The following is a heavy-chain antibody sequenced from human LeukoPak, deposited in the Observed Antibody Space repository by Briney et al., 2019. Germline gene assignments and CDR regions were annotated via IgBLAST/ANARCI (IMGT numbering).Heavy chain of an antibody. Sequence: GGSLRLSCAASGFTFSTYSMNWVRQAPGKGLEWLSYISGSSNAIYYADSVRGRFTVSRDNAKNSLYLQMNSLRDEDTAVYYCASRSPTANNPQDQWGQGTLVTVSS. CDR3: ASRSPTANNPQDQ. V-gene: IGHV3-48*02. CDR2: ISGSSNAI. CDR1: GFTFSTYS. D-gene: IGHD1/OR15-1a*01. J-gene: IGHJ4*02.